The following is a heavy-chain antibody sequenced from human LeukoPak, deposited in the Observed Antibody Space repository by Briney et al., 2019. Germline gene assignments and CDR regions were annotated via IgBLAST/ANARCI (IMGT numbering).Heavy chain of an antibody. Sequence: GGSLRPSCAASGFTFSSYSMNWVRQAPGKGLEWVSSISSSSSYIYYADSVKGRFTISRDNAKNSLYLQMNSLRAEDTAVYYCARTSIAAAYFDYWGQGTLVTVSS. CDR1: GFTFSSYS. CDR3: ARTSIAAAYFDY. D-gene: IGHD6-13*01. CDR2: ISSSSSYI. V-gene: IGHV3-21*01. J-gene: IGHJ4*02.